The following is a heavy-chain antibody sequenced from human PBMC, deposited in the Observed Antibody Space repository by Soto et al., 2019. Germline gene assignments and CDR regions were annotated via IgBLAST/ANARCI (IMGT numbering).Heavy chain of an antibody. CDR1: GDSISTNSYY. D-gene: IGHD3-22*01. CDR2: MYYRGTT. J-gene: IGHJ4*02. Sequence: SETLSLTCAVSGDSISTNSYYWGWIRQPPGKGLEWIGTMYYRGTTYYNPSLKSRVTVSVDTSKNQFSLKLSSVTAADTAVYYCARTMIVVAAIDYWGQGTPVTVSS. CDR3: ARTMIVVAAIDY. V-gene: IGHV4-39*01.